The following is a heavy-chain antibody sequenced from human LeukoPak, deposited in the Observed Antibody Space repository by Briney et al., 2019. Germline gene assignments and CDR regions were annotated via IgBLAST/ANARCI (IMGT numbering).Heavy chain of an antibody. D-gene: IGHD3-10*01. Sequence: PGGSLRLSCAASGFTFSSYSMTWVRQAPGKGLEWVSSISSSSSYIYYADSVKGRFTISRDNAKNSLYLQMNSLRAEDTAVYYCARARFGESVRPFDYWGQGTLVTVSS. CDR1: GFTFSSYS. J-gene: IGHJ4*02. V-gene: IGHV3-21*01. CDR3: ARARFGESVRPFDY. CDR2: ISSSSSYI.